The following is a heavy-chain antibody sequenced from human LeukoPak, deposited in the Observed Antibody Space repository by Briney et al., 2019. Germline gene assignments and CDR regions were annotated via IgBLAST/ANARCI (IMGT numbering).Heavy chain of an antibody. CDR3: ASSYGSGTYRYFTY. J-gene: IGHJ4*02. CDR2: IYNSGST. Sequence: SETLSLTCTVSGGSIRSYYWSWIRQPPGKGLEWIGYIYNSGSTNYNPSLKSRVTMSVDTSKNQFSLKLSSVTAADTAVYYCASSYGSGTYRYFTYWGQGTLVTVSS. CDR1: GGSIRSYY. V-gene: IGHV4-59*01. D-gene: IGHD3-10*01.